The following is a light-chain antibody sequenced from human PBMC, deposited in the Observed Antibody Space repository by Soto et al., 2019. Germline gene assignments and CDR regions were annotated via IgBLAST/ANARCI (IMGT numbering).Light chain of an antibody. CDR3: QQRSNWPSIT. J-gene: IGKJ5*01. CDR2: DAS. CDR1: QSVTNDY. Sequence: IVMTHSPATLSVSPGERATLSCRASQSVTNDYLAWYQQKDGQAPRLLIYDASTRATGVPDRFSGSGSGPEYTLTINSLEPEDSAVYYCQQRSNWPSITFGQGTRLEIK. V-gene: IGKV3D-20*02.